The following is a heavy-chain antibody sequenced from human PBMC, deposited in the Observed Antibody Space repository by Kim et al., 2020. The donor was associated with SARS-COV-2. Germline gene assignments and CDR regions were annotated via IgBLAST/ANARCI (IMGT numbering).Heavy chain of an antibody. CDR1: GFTFSSYS. Sequence: GGSLRLSCAASGFTFSSYSMNWVRQAPGKGLEWVSSISSSSSYIYYADSVKGRFTISRDNAKNSLYLQMNSLRAEDTAVYYCARDREVPAAMSDAFGIWGQGTTVPVSS. D-gene: IGHD2-2*01. CDR3: ARDREVPAAMSDAFGI. CDR2: ISSSSSYI. V-gene: IGHV3-21*01. J-gene: IGHJ3*02.